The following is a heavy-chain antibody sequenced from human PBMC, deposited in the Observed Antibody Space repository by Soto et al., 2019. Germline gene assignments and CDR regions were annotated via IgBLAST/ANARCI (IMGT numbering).Heavy chain of an antibody. V-gene: IGHV3-21*01. CDR1: GFTFSSYS. CDR2: ISSTDSYR. CDR3: ARVEAAGAGDDY. Sequence: NPGGSLRLSCATSGFTFSSYSMNWVRQAPGKGLEWVSSISSTDSYRYYADSVKGRFTTSRDNAKNSLYLQMNSLRAEDTAVYYCARVEAAGAGDDYWGQGTLVTVSS. D-gene: IGHD6-13*01. J-gene: IGHJ4*02.